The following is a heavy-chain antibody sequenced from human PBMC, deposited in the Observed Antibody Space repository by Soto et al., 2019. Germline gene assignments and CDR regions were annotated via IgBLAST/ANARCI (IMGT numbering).Heavy chain of an antibody. Sequence: PGGSLRLSCAASGFTFSSYGMHWVRQAPGKGLEWVAVIWYDGSNKYYADSVKGRFTISRDNSKNTLYLQMNSLRAEDTAVYYCARAPITMVRGENYYYYGMDVWGQGTKVTSP. D-gene: IGHD3-10*01. V-gene: IGHV3-33*01. CDR1: GFTFSSYG. J-gene: IGHJ6*02. CDR3: ARAPITMVRGENYYYYGMDV. CDR2: IWYDGSNK.